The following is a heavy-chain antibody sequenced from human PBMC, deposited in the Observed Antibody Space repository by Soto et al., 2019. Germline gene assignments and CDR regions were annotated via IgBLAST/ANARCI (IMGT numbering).Heavy chain of an antibody. Sequence: QVQLVQSGAEVREPGASVTVSCTASGYTFINHDINWVRPAAGQGLEWMGWMNPNTGNKRFAQRFQARITMTTNTSISTVYMKSSSLRSEDTAVYYCARGPFRSSSHWFDPWGQGALVTVSS. CDR1: GYTFINHD. D-gene: IGHD6-6*01. CDR2: MNPNTGNK. V-gene: IGHV1-8*01. CDR3: ARGPFRSSSHWFDP. J-gene: IGHJ5*02.